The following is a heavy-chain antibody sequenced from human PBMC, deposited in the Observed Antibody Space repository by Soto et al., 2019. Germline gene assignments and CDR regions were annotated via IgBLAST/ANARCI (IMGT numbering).Heavy chain of an antibody. J-gene: IGHJ6*02. V-gene: IGHV3-48*02. Sequence: GSLRLSCAASGFTFTGYGMNWVRQAPGKGLEWISSIGRSSDSIYYADSVKGRFTISRDNAKDSLYLQMNSLRDEDTALYYCARVRGTLLYGMDVWGQGTTVTVSS. CDR1: GFTFTGYG. CDR3: ARVRGTLLYGMDV. CDR2: IGRSSDSI. D-gene: IGHD3-10*01.